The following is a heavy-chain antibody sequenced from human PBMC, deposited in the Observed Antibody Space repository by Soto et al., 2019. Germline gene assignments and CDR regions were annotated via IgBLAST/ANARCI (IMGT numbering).Heavy chain of an antibody. CDR1: GGSVISGGYY. Sequence: QVQLQESGPGLVKPSQTLSLTCTVSGGSVISGGYYWSWLRQHPGNGLEWIGYSYYSGATNYNPSLKSRLTISVDTSKNQFSLKLSSVTAADTAVYYCARVLSTSSFESWGQGTLVTVSS. J-gene: IGHJ4*02. CDR3: ARVLSTSSFES. CDR2: SYYSGAT. D-gene: IGHD6-6*01. V-gene: IGHV4-31*03.